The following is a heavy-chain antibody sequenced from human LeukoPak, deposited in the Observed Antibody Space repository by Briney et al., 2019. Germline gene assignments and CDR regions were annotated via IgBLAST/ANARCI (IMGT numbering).Heavy chain of an antibody. V-gene: IGHV4-34*01. Sequence: SETLSLTCAVYGGSFSGYYWSWIRQPPGKGLEWIGEINHSGSTNYNPSLKSRVTISVDTSKNQFSLKLSSVTAADTAVYYCARHVVLRYFDWYPGWFDPWGQGTLVTVSS. D-gene: IGHD3-9*01. CDR3: ARHVVLRYFDWYPGWFDP. CDR1: GGSFSGYY. CDR2: INHSGST. J-gene: IGHJ5*02.